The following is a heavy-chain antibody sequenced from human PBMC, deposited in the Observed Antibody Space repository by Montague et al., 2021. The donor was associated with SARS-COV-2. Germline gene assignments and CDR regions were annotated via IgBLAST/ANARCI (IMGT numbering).Heavy chain of an antibody. Sequence: TLSLTCTVSGRSISSGGYYWSWIRKHPGKGLEWIGYIYYSGRTNYNPSLKSRLTISVDTSKNQFSLKLSSVTAADTAVYYCARGEGVMVYVYGMDVWGQGTTVTVSS. D-gene: IGHD2-8*01. CDR3: ARGEGVMVYVYGMDV. V-gene: IGHV4-31*03. CDR2: IYYSGRT. CDR1: GRSISSGGYY. J-gene: IGHJ6*02.